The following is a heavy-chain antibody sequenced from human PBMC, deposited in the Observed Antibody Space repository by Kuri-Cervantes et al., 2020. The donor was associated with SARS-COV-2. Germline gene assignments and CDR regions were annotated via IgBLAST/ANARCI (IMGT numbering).Heavy chain of an antibody. J-gene: IGHJ4*02. CDR3: ARANYDFWSGYYPADY. CDR2: IKQDGSEE. CDR1: GFIFSNYW. Sequence: ETLSLTCAASGFIFSNYWMSWVRHAPGKGLEWAANIKQDGSEEFYVDSVKGRFTVSRDNAKNSLYLQMNSLRAEDTAVYYCARANYDFWSGYYPADYWGQGTLVTVSS. D-gene: IGHD3-3*01. V-gene: IGHV3-7*01.